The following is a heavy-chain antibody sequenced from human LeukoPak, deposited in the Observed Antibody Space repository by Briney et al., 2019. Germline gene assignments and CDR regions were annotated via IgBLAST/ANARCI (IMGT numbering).Heavy chain of an antibody. D-gene: IGHD2-15*01. V-gene: IGHV4-34*01. CDR2: INHSGST. CDR3: ARGGGVVVVVAATRYGMDV. CDR1: GGSFSGYY. Sequence: TSETLSLTCAVYGGSFSGYYWSWIRQPPGKGLEWIGEINHSGSTNYNPSLKSRVTISVDTSKNQFSLKLSSVTAADTAVYYCARGGGVVVVVAATRYGMDVWGQGTTVTVSS. J-gene: IGHJ6*02.